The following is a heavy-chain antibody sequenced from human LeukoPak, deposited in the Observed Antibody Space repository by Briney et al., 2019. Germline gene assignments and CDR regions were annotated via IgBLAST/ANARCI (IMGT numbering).Heavy chain of an antibody. J-gene: IGHJ4*02. D-gene: IGHD2-2*01. V-gene: IGHV3-23*01. CDR3: AKARVSMSRFTAYPN. CDR1: GFTFSSHA. CDR2: ISGSADST. Sequence: PGGSLRLSCAASGFTFSSHAMTWVRQAPGKGLEWVSVISGSADSTHYADSVKGRFTISRDNSKNTVYLQMNSLGAEDTAVYYCAKARVSMSRFTAYPNWGQGTLVTVSS.